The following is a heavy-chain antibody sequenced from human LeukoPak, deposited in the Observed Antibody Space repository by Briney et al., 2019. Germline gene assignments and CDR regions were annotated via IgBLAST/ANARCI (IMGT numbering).Heavy chain of an antibody. CDR2: IIPIFGTA. V-gene: IGHV1-69*13. J-gene: IGHJ4*02. CDR1: GGTFSIHA. D-gene: IGHD6-13*01. Sequence: SVKVSCKASGGTFSIHAISWVRQAPGQGLEWMGGIIPIFGTANYAQKFQGRVTITADESTSTAYMELSSLRSEDTAVYYCARGHSDYFDYWGQGTLATVSS. CDR3: ARGHSDYFDY.